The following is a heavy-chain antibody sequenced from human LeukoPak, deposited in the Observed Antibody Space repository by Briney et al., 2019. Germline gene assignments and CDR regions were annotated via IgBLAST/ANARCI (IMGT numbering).Heavy chain of an antibody. CDR1: GYTSTNYV. J-gene: IGHJ4*02. Sequence: ASVKVSCKSSGYTSTNYVFTWVRQAPGQGLEWLGWISSYNGNTNYAQKLQGRVTMTTDTSTSTAYMELRSLRSDDTAVYYCARDQYYYDSSGYWDYWGQGTLVTVSS. CDR2: ISSYNGNT. V-gene: IGHV1-18*01. CDR3: ARDQYYYDSSGYWDY. D-gene: IGHD3-22*01.